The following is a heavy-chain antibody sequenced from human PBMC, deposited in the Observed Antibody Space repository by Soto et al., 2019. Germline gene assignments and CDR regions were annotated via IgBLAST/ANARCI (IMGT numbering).Heavy chain of an antibody. CDR2: ISGSGGST. J-gene: IGHJ5*02. CDR3: AKYSFSTYSSNNWFDH. Sequence: PGGSLRLSCAASGFTFSSYAMSWVRQAPGKGQEWVSAISGSGGSTYYADSVKGRFTISRDNSKNTLYLQMNSLRAEDKAVYYCAKYSFSTYSSNNWFDHWGQGTLVTVSS. V-gene: IGHV3-23*01. CDR1: GFTFSSYA. D-gene: IGHD6-13*01.